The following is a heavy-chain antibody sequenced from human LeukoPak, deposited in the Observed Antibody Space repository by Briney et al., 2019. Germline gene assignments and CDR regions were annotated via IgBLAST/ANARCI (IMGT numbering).Heavy chain of an antibody. CDR2: IKQDGSEK. J-gene: IGHJ6*03. Sequence: PGGSLRLSCAASGFTFSSYWMSWARQVPGKGLEWVANIKQDGSEKYYVDSVKGRFTISRDNAKNSPYLQMNSLRAEDTAVYYCARDYDSDYMDVWGKGTTVTVSS. CDR3: ARDYDSDYMDV. D-gene: IGHD3-16*01. CDR1: GFTFSSYW. V-gene: IGHV3-7*01.